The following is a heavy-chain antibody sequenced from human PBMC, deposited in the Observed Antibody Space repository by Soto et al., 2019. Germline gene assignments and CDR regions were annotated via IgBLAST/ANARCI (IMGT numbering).Heavy chain of an antibody. Sequence: EVQLLESGGGLVQPGGSLRLSCAASGLTLSSYTMNWDRQAPGMGLEWVSTISAVGYGTYYADSVKGRLNISRANNKNPPKLQKTSLRDEDTSVYYCATASGPSTAYACDYLVQGTPVAFSS. CDR2: ISAVGYGT. J-gene: IGHJ4*02. CDR3: ATASGPSTAYACDY. D-gene: IGHD6-25*01. V-gene: IGHV3-23*01. CDR1: GLTLSSYT.